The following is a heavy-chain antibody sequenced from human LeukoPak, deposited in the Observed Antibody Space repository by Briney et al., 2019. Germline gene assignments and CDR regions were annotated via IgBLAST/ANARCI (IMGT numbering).Heavy chain of an antibody. J-gene: IGHJ3*02. CDR3: ARAASGAGRFRAFDI. V-gene: IGHV1-18*01. CDR1: GYTFTSYG. D-gene: IGHD3-10*01. Sequence: ASVKVSCKASGYTFTSYGIRWVRQAPGQGLEWMGWISAHNGNTKYAQKFQGRVTMTTDTSTSTAYMELRSLRSDDTAVYYCARAASGAGRFRAFDIWGQGTMVTVSS. CDR2: ISAHNGNT.